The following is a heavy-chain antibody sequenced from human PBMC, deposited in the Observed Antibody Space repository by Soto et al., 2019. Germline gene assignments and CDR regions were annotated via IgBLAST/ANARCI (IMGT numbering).Heavy chain of an antibody. CDR3: ARDSPDHGWYFDL. CDR1: GFNFSSYW. Sequence: GGSLRLSSAASGFNFSSYWMHWVRQAPGKGLVWVSRINSDGSSTSYADSVKGRFTISRDNAKNTLYLQMNSLRAEDTAVYYCARDSPDHGWYFDLWGRGTLVTVSS. CDR2: INSDGSST. V-gene: IGHV3-74*01. J-gene: IGHJ2*01.